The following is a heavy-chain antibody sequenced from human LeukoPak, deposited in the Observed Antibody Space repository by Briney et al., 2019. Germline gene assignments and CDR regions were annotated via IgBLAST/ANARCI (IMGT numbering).Heavy chain of an antibody. CDR3: VRNQWVEQYWYFDL. V-gene: IGHV3-23*01. D-gene: IGHD1/OR15-1a*01. CDR2: ISGSGGST. J-gene: IGHJ2*01. Sequence: GGSLRLSCAASGFTFSSYAMSWVRQAPGKGLEWVSAISGSGGSTYYADSVKGRFTISRDNSKNALSLQMNSLRAEDTAVYYCVRNQWVEQYWYFDLWGRGTLVTVSS. CDR1: GFTFSSYA.